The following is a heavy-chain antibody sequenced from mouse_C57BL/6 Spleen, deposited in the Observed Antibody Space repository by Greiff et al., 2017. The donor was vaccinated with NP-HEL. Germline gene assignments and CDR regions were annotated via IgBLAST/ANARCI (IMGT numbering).Heavy chain of an antibody. Sequence: QVQLQQPGAELVRPGSSVKLSCKASGYTFTSYWMHWVKQRPIQGLEWIGNIDPSDSETHYNQKFKDKATLTVDKSSSTAYMQLSSLTSEDSAVYDWARSEDYSETFDYWGQGTTLTVSS. D-gene: IGHD1-1*01. J-gene: IGHJ2*01. CDR1: GYTFTSYW. CDR2: IDPSDSET. V-gene: IGHV1-52*01. CDR3: ARSEDYSETFDY.